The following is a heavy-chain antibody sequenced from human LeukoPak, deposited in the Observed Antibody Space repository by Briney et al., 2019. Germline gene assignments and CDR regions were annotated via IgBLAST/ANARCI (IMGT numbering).Heavy chain of an antibody. Sequence: GGSLRLSCAASGFTFGAYTMNWVRHAPGKELEWVSSIKASDNYIYYAASVAGRFTISTDAAQNSLYLQMDSLRAEDTATYYCARSRSMSKNDKNLRYWGQGTLVTVSS. CDR1: GFTFGAYT. CDR3: ARSRSMSKNDKNLRY. J-gene: IGHJ4*02. V-gene: IGHV3-21*01. CDR2: IKASDNYI. D-gene: IGHD1-26*01.